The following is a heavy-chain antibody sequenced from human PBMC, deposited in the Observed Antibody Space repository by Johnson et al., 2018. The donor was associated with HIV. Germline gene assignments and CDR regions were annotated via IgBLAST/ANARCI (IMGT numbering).Heavy chain of an antibody. Sequence: VQLVESGGGVVQPGRSLRLSCAASGFTFSSYAMHWVRQAPGKGLEWVAIIWYDGSNKYYADSVKGRFTISRDNSKNTLYLQMNSLRAEDTAVYYCAKVRRGSSWYIAFDIWGQGTMVTVSS. CDR3: AKVRRGSSWYIAFDI. J-gene: IGHJ3*02. CDR1: GFTFSSYA. V-gene: IGHV3-33*06. D-gene: IGHD6-13*01. CDR2: IWYDGSNK.